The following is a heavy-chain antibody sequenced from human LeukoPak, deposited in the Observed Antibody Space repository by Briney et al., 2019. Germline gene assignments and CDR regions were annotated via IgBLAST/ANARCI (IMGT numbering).Heavy chain of an antibody. J-gene: IGHJ4*02. CDR1: GFTFDDYA. Sequence: GGSLRLSCAASGFTFDDYAMHWVRQAPGKGLEWVSGISWNRGSIGYADSVKGRFTISRDNAKNSLYLQMNSLRAEDMALYYCAKDSDYDILTGYPDYWGQGTLVTVSS. D-gene: IGHD3-9*01. CDR3: AKDSDYDILTGYPDY. CDR2: ISWNRGSI. V-gene: IGHV3-9*03.